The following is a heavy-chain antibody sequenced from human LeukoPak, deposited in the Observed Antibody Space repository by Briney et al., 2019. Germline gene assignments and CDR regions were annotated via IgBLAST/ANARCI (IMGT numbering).Heavy chain of an antibody. CDR3: ARDGGSGYPPSFDY. Sequence: SETLSLTCTVSGGSISNYYWSWIRQPPGKGLEWIGYIYYSGSTNYNPSLKSRVTISVDTSKNQFSLKLSSVTAADTAVYYCARDGGSGYPPSFDYWGQGTLVTVSS. D-gene: IGHD3-22*01. J-gene: IGHJ4*02. CDR2: IYYSGST. V-gene: IGHV4-59*01. CDR1: GGSISNYY.